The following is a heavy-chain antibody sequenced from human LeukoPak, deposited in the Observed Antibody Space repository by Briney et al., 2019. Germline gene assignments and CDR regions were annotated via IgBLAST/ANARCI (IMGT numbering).Heavy chain of an antibody. CDR1: GFTFDDYA. J-gene: IGHJ4*02. D-gene: IGHD3-9*01. Sequence: GGSLRLSCAASGFTFDDYAMHWVRQAPGKGPEWVSLISGDGGSTYYADSVKGRFTISRDNSKNSLYLQMNSLRTEDTALYYCAKDRVYDILTGSTGIDYWGQGTLVTVSS. CDR2: ISGDGGST. CDR3: AKDRVYDILTGSTGIDY. V-gene: IGHV3-43*02.